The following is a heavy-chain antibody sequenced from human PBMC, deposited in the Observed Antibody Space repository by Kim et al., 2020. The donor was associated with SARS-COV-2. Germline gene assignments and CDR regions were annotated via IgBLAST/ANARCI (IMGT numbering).Heavy chain of an antibody. CDR3: ARDYGYDILTGYLSPFYYYYGMDV. CDR1: GFTFSSYS. D-gene: IGHD3-9*01. Sequence: VGSLRLSCAASGFTFSSYSMNWVRQAPGKGLEWVSSISSSSSYIYYADSVKGRFTISRDNAKNSLYLQMNSLRAEDTAVYYCARDYGYDILTGYLSPFYYYYGMDVWGQGTTVTVSS. J-gene: IGHJ6*02. V-gene: IGHV3-21*01. CDR2: ISSSSSYI.